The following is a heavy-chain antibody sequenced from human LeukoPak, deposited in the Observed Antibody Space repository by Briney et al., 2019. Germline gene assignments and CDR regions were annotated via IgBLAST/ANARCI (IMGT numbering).Heavy chain of an antibody. CDR3: ARGAPYYDFWSGYLNWFDP. D-gene: IGHD3-3*01. V-gene: IGHV4-34*01. CDR1: GGSFSGYY. Sequence: SETLSLTCAVYGGSFSGYYWSWIRQPPGKGLEWIGEINHSGSTNYNPSLKSRVTISVDTSKNLFSLKLSSVTAADTAVYYCARGAPYYDFWSGYLNWFDPWGQGTLVTVSS. J-gene: IGHJ5*02. CDR2: INHSGST.